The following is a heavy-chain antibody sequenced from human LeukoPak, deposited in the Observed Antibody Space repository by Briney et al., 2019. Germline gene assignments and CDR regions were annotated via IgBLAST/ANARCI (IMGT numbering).Heavy chain of an antibody. CDR3: AKDRGYCTNGVCPIQLNWFDP. CDR1: GFTFSSYA. D-gene: IGHD2-8*01. Sequence: GGSLRLSCAASGFTFSSYAMSWVRQAPGKGLEWVSAISGSGGSTYYADSVKGRFTISRDNCKNTLYLQMNSLRAEDTAVYYCAKDRGYCTNGVCPIQLNWFDPWGQGTLVTVSS. J-gene: IGHJ5*02. V-gene: IGHV3-23*01. CDR2: ISGSGGST.